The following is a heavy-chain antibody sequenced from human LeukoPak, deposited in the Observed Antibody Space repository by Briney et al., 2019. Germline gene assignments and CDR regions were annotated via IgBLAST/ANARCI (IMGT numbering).Heavy chain of an antibody. CDR2: MNSGGTL. J-gene: IGHJ4*02. V-gene: IGHV3-66*02. CDR1: GFSVSSDL. CDR3: ARHRVY. Sequence: PGGSLTLSCAASGFSVSSDLMGWVRQTPGKGLEWVSVMNSGGTLYYTDSVKGRLTISRDPSKNTLSRQMNSLRPEDPAKSHRARHRVYWGLGTLGTVSS.